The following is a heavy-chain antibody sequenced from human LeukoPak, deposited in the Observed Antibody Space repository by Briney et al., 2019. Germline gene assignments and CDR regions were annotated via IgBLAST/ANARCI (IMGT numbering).Heavy chain of an antibody. CDR2: IYYSGST. CDR3: ASTYCSSTSCYAKFDY. V-gene: IGHV4-59*08. J-gene: IGHJ4*02. Sequence: PSETLSLTCTVSGGSISSYYWSWIRQPPGKGLEWIGYIYYSGSTNYNPSLKSRVTISVDTSKNQFSLKLSSVTAADTAVYHCASTYCSSTSCYAKFDYWGQGTLVTVSS. CDR1: GGSISSYY. D-gene: IGHD2-2*01.